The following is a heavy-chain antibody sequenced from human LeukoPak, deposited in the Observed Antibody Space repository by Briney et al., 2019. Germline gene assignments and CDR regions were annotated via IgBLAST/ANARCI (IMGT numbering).Heavy chain of an antibody. Sequence: ASVKVSCKASGGTFSSYAISWVRQAPGQGLEWMGGIIPIFGTANYAQKFQGRVTITADESTSTAYMELSSLRSEGTAVYYCARDTIQTIFGVVTLYYGMDVWGQGTTVTVSS. J-gene: IGHJ6*02. CDR2: IIPIFGTA. D-gene: IGHD3-3*01. CDR3: ARDTIQTIFGVVTLYYGMDV. CDR1: GGTFSSYA. V-gene: IGHV1-69*01.